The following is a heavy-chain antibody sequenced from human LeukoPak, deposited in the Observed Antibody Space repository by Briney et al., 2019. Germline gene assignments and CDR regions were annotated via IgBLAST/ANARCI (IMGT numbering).Heavy chain of an antibody. D-gene: IGHD2-2*02. J-gene: IGHJ6*02. CDR2: INPSGGST. Sequence: GASVKVSCKASGYTFTSYYMHWVRQAPGQGLEWMGIINPSGGSTSYAQKFQGRVTMTRDTSTSTVYMELSSLRPEDTAVYYCARDRRIVVVPAAIHYYYYYGMDVWGQGTTVTVSS. CDR1: GYTFTSYY. V-gene: IGHV1-46*01. CDR3: ARDRRIVVVPAAIHYYYYYGMDV.